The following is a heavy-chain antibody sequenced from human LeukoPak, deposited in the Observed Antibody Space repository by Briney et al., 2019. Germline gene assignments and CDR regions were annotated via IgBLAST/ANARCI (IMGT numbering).Heavy chain of an antibody. CDR3: ARGGLTFGGVIVRDYFDY. Sequence: ASVKVSCKASGDTFTSYYMHWVRQAPGQGLECMGIINPSGTSTSYAQKFQGRVTMTRDMSTSTVYMELSSLRSDDTAVYYCARGGLTFGGVIVRDYFDYWGQGTLVTVSS. D-gene: IGHD3-16*02. CDR2: INPSGTST. CDR1: GDTFTSYY. V-gene: IGHV1-46*01. J-gene: IGHJ4*02.